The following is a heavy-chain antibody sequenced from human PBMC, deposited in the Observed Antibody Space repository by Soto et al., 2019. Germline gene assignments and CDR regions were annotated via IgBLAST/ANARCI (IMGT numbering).Heavy chain of an antibody. CDR3: ARDTSGWSLNGLDV. D-gene: IGHD6-19*01. J-gene: IGHJ6*02. Sequence: QVDLVQSGAEVKKPGASVTISCKASGSAITRYYIHWVRQAPGRGLEWMGIINPGGGSASYAQKFQHRVTIEKDTSTGTVYMDLRSLRTEDTAVYYCARDTSGWSLNGLDVWGQGTTVNVSS. V-gene: IGHV1-46*01. CDR2: INPGGGSA. CDR1: GSAITRYY.